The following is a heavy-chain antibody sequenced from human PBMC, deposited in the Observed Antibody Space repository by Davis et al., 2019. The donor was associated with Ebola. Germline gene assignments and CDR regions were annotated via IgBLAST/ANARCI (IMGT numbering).Heavy chain of an antibody. J-gene: IGHJ4*02. CDR1: GFTVSSNY. CDR3: LGRSFDY. Sequence: GGSLRLSCAASGFTVSSNYMSWVRQVPGKGLEWVSSIGSGSSNIYYADSVKGRFTISRDDAKNSLYLQMNSLRADDTAIYYCLGRSFDYWGQGTLVTVSS. V-gene: IGHV3-21*01. CDR2: IGSGSSNI.